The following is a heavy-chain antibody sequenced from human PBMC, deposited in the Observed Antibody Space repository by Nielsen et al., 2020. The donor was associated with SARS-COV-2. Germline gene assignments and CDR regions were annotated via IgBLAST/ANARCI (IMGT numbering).Heavy chain of an antibody. Sequence: GESLKISCVVSGFTISTYGMSWVRQAPGKGLEWVSAISSSTYYADSVKGRFTVSRDNSKTTLYLQMNSLRAKDTAVYYCAKRSGYTSGWYGDYWGQGTLVTVSS. CDR3: AKRSGYTSGWYGDY. CDR2: ISSST. V-gene: IGHV3-23*01. CDR1: GFTISTYG. J-gene: IGHJ4*02. D-gene: IGHD6-19*01.